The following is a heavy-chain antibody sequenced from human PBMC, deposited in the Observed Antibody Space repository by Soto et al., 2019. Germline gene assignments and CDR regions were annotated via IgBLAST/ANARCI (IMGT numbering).Heavy chain of an antibody. D-gene: IGHD2-15*01. CDR3: AHRRRRASCAGGNCYLFDS. CDR2: LYWDNDK. V-gene: IGHV2-5*02. CDR1: GFSISADGVG. Sequence: QITLKESGPSLVKPTQTLTLTCSCSGFSISADGVGVSWIRQPPGKALEWLAILYWDNDKPYSPSLKRRLTITKDTSSNQVVLTMTNVDPVDTAPYFCAHRRRRASCAGGNCYLFDSWGQGTLVTVSS. J-gene: IGHJ4*02.